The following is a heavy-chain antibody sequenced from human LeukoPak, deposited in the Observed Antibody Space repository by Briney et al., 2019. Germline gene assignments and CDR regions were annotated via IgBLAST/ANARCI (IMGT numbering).Heavy chain of an antibody. CDR2: MYYSGST. CDR1: GGSFSSYY. CDR3: ARHLPDSAARYFDY. J-gene: IGHJ4*02. D-gene: IGHD6-6*01. V-gene: IGHV4-39*01. Sequence: SKTLSLTCAVYGGSFSSYYWGWIRQPPGKGLEWIGTMYYSGSTYYNPSLKSRVTISVDTSKNQFSLKLSSVTAADTAVYYCARHLPDSAARYFDYWGQGTLVTVSS.